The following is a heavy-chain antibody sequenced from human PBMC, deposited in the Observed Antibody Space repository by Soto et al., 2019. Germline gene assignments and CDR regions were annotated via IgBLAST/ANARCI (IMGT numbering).Heavy chain of an antibody. CDR1: GFIYSNYW. V-gene: IGHV3-7*01. Sequence: GGSLRLSCEASGFIYSNYWMDWVRQAPGQGLEWVANINPDGGDTYYVDSVKGRFTISRDNAKGSVFLQMNSLRAEDTAAYYCAQNNGWFSLASWGQGIAVTVSS. D-gene: IGHD2-15*01. CDR3: AQNNGWFSLAS. J-gene: IGHJ5*02. CDR2: INPDGGDT.